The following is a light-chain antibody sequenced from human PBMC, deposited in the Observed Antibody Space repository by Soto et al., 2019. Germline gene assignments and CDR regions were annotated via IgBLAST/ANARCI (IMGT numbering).Light chain of an antibody. CDR2: DAS. Sequence: TQSASSLSASVGCRVTIICRASQSVTSNYLAWYQQKHGQAPRLVIYDASNRATGIPARFSGSGSGTDFTLTISSLETEDFAVYYCQQRSNWPLTFGGGTKVDIK. CDR3: QQRSNWPLT. CDR1: QSVTSNY. V-gene: IGKV3-11*01. J-gene: IGKJ4*01.